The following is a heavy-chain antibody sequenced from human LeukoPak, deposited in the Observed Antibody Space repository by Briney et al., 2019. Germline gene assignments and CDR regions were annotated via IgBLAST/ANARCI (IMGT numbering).Heavy chain of an antibody. Sequence: PGGSLRLSCAASGFTFDDYAMHWVRQAPGKGLEWVSLISWDGGSTYYADSVKGRFTISRDNSKNSLYLQMNSLRAEDTALYYCAKRAAGIWYYFDYWGQGTLVTVSS. CDR3: AKRAAGIWYYFDY. J-gene: IGHJ4*02. CDR2: ISWDGGST. CDR1: GFTFDDYA. D-gene: IGHD6-13*01. V-gene: IGHV3-43D*03.